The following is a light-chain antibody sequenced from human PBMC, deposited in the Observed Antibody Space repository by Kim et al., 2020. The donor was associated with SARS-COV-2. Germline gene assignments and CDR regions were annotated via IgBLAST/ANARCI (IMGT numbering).Light chain of an antibody. CDR3: GSRDTNHNVI. CDR1: SLRSYY. Sequence: VALEQTVRITCQGDSLRSYYATWYKQRPGQTPMLVIYGKNNRPSESPDRFSGSRSGNTASLTITGAQAEDEADYYCGSRDTNHNVIFGGGTNLTVL. CDR2: GKN. J-gene: IGLJ2*01. V-gene: IGLV3-19*01.